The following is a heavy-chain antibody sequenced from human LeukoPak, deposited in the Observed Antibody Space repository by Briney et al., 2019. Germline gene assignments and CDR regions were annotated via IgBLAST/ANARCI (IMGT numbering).Heavy chain of an antibody. CDR1: GGSISSYY. Sequence: PSETLSLTCTVSGGSISSYYWSWIRQPPGKGLEWIGSIYYRGSTYYNPSLKSRVTIFVDTSKDQFSLKLNSVTAADTAVYYCARGTPLEAWGQGTLVTVSS. J-gene: IGHJ5*02. CDR2: IYYRGST. V-gene: IGHV4-59*05. CDR3: ARGTPLEA.